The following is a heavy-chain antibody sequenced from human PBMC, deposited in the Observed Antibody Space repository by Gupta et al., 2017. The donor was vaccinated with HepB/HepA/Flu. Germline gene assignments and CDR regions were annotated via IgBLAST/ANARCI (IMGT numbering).Heavy chain of an antibody. Sequence: EVQLVESGGGLVQPGGSLRLSCAASGFTFSSYWMSWVRQAPGKGLEWVANIKQDGSEKYYVDSVKGRFTISRDNAKNSLYLQMNSLRAEDTAVYYCARDLGSSSPNFDYWGQGTLVTVSS. D-gene: IGHD6-6*01. CDR2: IKQDGSEK. CDR1: GFTFSSYW. V-gene: IGHV3-7*01. J-gene: IGHJ4*02. CDR3: ARDLGSSSPNFDY.